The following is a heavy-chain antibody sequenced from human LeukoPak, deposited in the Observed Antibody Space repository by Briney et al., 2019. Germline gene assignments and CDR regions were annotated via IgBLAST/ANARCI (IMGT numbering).Heavy chain of an antibody. D-gene: IGHD3-10*01. V-gene: IGHV1-69*13. CDR1: GGTFSSYA. Sequence: SVKVSCKASGGTFSSYAISWVRQAPGQGLEWMGGIIPIFGTANYAQKFQGRVTITADESTSTAYMELSSLRSEDTAVYYCARDGSGSYYNPGELDYWGQGTLVTVSS. J-gene: IGHJ4*02. CDR3: ARDGSGSYYNPGELDY. CDR2: IIPIFGTA.